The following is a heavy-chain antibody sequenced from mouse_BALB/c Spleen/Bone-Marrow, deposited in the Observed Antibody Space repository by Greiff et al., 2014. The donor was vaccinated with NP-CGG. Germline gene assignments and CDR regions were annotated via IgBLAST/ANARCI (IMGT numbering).Heavy chain of an antibody. D-gene: IGHD2-10*02. V-gene: IGHV5-4*02. CDR2: ISDGGNYS. CDR1: GFTFSDYY. J-gene: IGHJ4*01. CDR3: ARSRMRYGAMDY. Sequence: VQLKESGGGLVKPGGSLKLSCAASGFTFSDYYIYWLRPTPGKRLGWGATISDGGNYSYYPDSVKGRFTISRDNAKNNLYLQMSSLKSEDTAMYYCARSRMRYGAMDYWGQGTSVTVFS.